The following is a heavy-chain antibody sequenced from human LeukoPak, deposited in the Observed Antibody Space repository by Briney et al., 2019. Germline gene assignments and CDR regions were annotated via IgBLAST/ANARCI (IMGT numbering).Heavy chain of an antibody. J-gene: IGHJ4*02. D-gene: IGHD1-7*01. CDR1: GFTFSSSA. Sequence: GGSLRLSCAASGFTFSSSAMSWVRQVPGKGLEWVSGISASGGSTYYADSVRGRFTISRDNSKNTLYVQMNSLRDEDTAVYYCAKEADYNWNYEYYFDYWGQGTLVTVSS. CDR2: ISASGGST. V-gene: IGHV3-23*01. CDR3: AKEADYNWNYEYYFDY.